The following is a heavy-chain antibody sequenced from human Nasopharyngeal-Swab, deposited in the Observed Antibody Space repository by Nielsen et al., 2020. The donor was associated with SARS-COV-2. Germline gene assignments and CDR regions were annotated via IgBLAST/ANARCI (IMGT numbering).Heavy chain of an antibody. J-gene: IGHJ4*02. CDR1: GFTFDTYG. CDR2: ISHDGSSV. Sequence: GESLKISCVASGFTFDTYGMHWVRQAPGKGLEWVALISHDGSSVRYGDSVKGRFTIFRDNSKNTLYLQMTSLRGDDTAVYYCTKRGGGGSGYYYHFFDYWGQGTLVTVSS. V-gene: IGHV3-30*18. CDR3: TKRGGGGSGYYYHFFDY. D-gene: IGHD3-22*01.